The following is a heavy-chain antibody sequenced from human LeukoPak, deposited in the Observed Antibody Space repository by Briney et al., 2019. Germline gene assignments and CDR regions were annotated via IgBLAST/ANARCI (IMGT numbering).Heavy chain of an antibody. V-gene: IGHV4-39*07. CDR3: ARDKLGSDANYFDY. J-gene: IGHJ4*02. CDR1: GGSISSSSYY. CDR2: IYYSGST. D-gene: IGHD3-16*01. Sequence: PSETLSLTCTVSGGSISSSSYYWGWIRQPPGKGLEWIGSIYYSGSTYYNPSLKSRVTISVDTSKNQFSLKLSSVTAADTAVYYCARDKLGSDANYFDYWGQGTLVTVSS.